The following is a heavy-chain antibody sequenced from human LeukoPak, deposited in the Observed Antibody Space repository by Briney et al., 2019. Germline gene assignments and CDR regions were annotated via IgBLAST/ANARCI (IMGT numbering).Heavy chain of an antibody. Sequence: SETLSLTCTVSGPFIKTYYWSWIRQVPGKGLEWIGHIYDSGNTNYNPSLKSRVTISVDTSKNQFSLKLSSVTAADTAVYYCASGTGGGNPFDYWGQGTLVTVSS. D-gene: IGHD4-23*01. J-gene: IGHJ4*02. CDR1: GPFIKTYY. V-gene: IGHV4-59*12. CDR2: IYDSGNT. CDR3: ASGTGGGNPFDY.